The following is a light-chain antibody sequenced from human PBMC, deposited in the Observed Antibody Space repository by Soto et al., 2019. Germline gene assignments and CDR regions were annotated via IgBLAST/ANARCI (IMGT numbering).Light chain of an antibody. CDR2: GAS. CDR1: QRVSSN. J-gene: IGKJ2*01. Sequence: EIVMTQPPVTLSVSPGERATLSCRASQRVSSNVAWYQQKPGQAPRLLIYGASTRATGIPARFSGSGSGTEFTLTISSLQSEDFAVYYCQQYNNWPPYTFGQGTKVDIK. CDR3: QQYNNWPPYT. V-gene: IGKV3-15*01.